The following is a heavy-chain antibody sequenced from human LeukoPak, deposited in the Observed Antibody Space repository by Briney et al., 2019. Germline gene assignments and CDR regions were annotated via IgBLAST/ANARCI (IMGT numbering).Heavy chain of an antibody. D-gene: IGHD1-26*01. Sequence: SETLSLTCTVSGGSFSSGTYYWGWVRQPPGKGLEWIGSIHYSGSTSYNPSLKSRVTISVDTSKNQFSLKLDSVTAADTAVYYCARNTSDSGTSYFDYWGQGTLVTVSS. CDR2: IHYSGST. CDR3: ARNTSDSGTSYFDY. CDR1: GGSFSSGTYY. V-gene: IGHV4-39*01. J-gene: IGHJ4*02.